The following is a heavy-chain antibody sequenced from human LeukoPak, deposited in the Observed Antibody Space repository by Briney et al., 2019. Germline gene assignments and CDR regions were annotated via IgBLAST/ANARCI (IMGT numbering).Heavy chain of an antibody. Sequence: SETLSLTCAVYGGSFSGYYWSWIRQPPGKGLEWIGEINHSGSTNYNPSLKSRVTISVDTSKNQFSLKLSSVTAADTAVYFCAREVVAVAGSYFDSWGQGTLVTVSS. D-gene: IGHD6-19*01. CDR2: INHSGST. CDR3: AREVVAVAGSYFDS. CDR1: GGSFSGYY. V-gene: IGHV4-34*01. J-gene: IGHJ4*02.